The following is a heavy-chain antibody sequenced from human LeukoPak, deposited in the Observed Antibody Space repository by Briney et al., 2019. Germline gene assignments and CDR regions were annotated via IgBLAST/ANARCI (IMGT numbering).Heavy chain of an antibody. V-gene: IGHV4-30-4*01. D-gene: IGHD6-19*01. CDR3: ARVSGSVPQYGMDV. J-gene: IGHJ6*02. Sequence: SETLSLTCTVSGGSISSGDYYWGWIRQPPGKGLEWIGYIYYSGSTYYNPSLKSRVTISVDTSKNQFSLKLSSVTAADTAVYYCARVSGSVPQYGMDVWGQGTTVTVSS. CDR1: GGSISSGDYY. CDR2: IYYSGST.